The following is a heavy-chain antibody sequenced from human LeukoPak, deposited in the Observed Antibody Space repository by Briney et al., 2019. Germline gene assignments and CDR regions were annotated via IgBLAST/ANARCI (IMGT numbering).Heavy chain of an antibody. CDR1: GFTFRSYG. V-gene: IGHV3-30*18. D-gene: IGHD3-22*01. CDR3: AKDHYDSSGYYFGVDN. CDR2: IPYDGSYQ. Sequence: GGSLRLSGAASGFTFRSYGMHWVRQAPGKGLEWLAVIPYDGSYQYYGDSVKGRFSISRDNSKNTLYLQMNSLRPEDTGVYYCAKDHYDSSGYYFGVDNWGQGTLVTVSS. J-gene: IGHJ4*02.